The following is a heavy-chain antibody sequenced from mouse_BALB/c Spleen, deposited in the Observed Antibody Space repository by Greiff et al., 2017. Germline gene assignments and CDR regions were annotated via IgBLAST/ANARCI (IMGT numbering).Heavy chain of an antibody. D-gene: IGHD1-1*01. J-gene: IGHJ3*01. Sequence: EVQLQESGGGLVKPGGSLKPSCAASGFTFSSYAMSWVRQSPEKRLEWVAEISSGGSYTYYPDTVTGRFTISRDNAKNTLYLEMSSLRSEDTAMYYCARDYGSSHGGFAYWGQGTLVTVSA. CDR2: ISSGGSYT. CDR3: ARDYGSSHGGFAY. V-gene: IGHV5-9-4*01. CDR1: GFTFSSYA.